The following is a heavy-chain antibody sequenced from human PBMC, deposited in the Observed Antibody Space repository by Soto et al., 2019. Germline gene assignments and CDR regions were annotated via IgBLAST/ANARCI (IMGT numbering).Heavy chain of an antibody. CDR3: ARDPAIYSGKFDYGLDV. D-gene: IGHD4-4*01. CDR1: GFTFSSYE. CDR2: IGTSGKTI. V-gene: IGHV3-48*03. Sequence: GGSLRLSCAVSGFTFSSYEMNWVRQAPGKGLEWVSYIGTSGKTIYYADSVRGRFTISRDNAKNSLYLQMNSLRAEDTAVYFCARDPAIYSGKFDYGLDVWGRGTTVTVSS. J-gene: IGHJ6*02.